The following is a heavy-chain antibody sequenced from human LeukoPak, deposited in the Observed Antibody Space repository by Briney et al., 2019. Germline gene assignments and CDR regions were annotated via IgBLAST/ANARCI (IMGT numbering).Heavy chain of an antibody. J-gene: IGHJ3*02. V-gene: IGHV4-30-2*01. Sequence: SETLSLTCTVSGGSIMVAAYSWSWIRQPPGKGLKWIGYIYYSGRTYYNPSLKSRVTISLDRSKNQFSLKLSSVTAADTAVYFCARGYGDNSGAFDIWGQGTLVTVSS. D-gene: IGHD4-23*01. CDR1: GGSIMVAAYS. CDR2: IYYSGRT. CDR3: ARGYGDNSGAFDI.